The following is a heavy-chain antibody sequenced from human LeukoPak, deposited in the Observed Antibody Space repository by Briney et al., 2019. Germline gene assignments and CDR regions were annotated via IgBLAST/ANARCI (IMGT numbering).Heavy chain of an antibody. V-gene: IGHV1-2*02. CDR1: GYTFTGYY. CDR2: INPNSGGT. D-gene: IGHD1-20*01. CDR3: ARFNWNDVVLDY. J-gene: IGHJ4*02. Sequence: ASVTVSCKASGYTFTGYYMHWVRQAPGQGLEWMGWINPNSGGTNYAQKFQGRVTMTRDTSISTAYMELSRLRSDDTAVYYCARFNWNDVVLDYWGQGTLVTVSS.